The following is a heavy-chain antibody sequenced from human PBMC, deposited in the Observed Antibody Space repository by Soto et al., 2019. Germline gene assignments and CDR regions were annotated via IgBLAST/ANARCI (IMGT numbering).Heavy chain of an antibody. CDR1: GFTFDDYA. Sequence: GGSLRLSCAASGFTFDDYAMHWVRQAPGKGLEWVSGISWNSGSIGYADSVKGRFTISRDNAKNSLYLQVNSLRAEDTALYYCAKDMAYDSSGYSSFDYWGQGTLVTVSS. J-gene: IGHJ4*02. D-gene: IGHD3-22*01. V-gene: IGHV3-9*01. CDR3: AKDMAYDSSGYSSFDY. CDR2: ISWNSGSI.